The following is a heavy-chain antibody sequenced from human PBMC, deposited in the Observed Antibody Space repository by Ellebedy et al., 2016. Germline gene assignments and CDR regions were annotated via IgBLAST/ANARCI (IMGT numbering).Heavy chain of an antibody. CDR2: IRSKAYGGTT. CDR3: TRDNSNYGHRFDY. V-gene: IGHV3-49*03. CDR1: GFTFGDYA. J-gene: IGHJ4*02. D-gene: IGHD4-11*01. Sequence: GESLKISXTASGFTFGDYAMSWFRQAPGKGLEWVGFIRSKAYGGTTEYAASVKGRFTISRDDSKSIAYLQMNSLKTEDTAVYYCTRDNSNYGHRFDYWGQGTLVTVSS.